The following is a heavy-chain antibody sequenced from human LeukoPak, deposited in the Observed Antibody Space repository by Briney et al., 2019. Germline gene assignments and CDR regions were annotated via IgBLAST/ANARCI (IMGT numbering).Heavy chain of an antibody. V-gene: IGHV1-58*02. CDR1: GFTFSSSA. Sequence: SVKVSCKASGFTFSSSAIQWVRQARGQRLEWIGWIVVGSGNTNYAQKFQERVTITRDMSTSTAYMELRRLRSEDTAAYYCAADDLSTGVWGQGTTVSVSS. CDR3: AADDLSTGV. J-gene: IGHJ6*02. D-gene: IGHD2/OR15-2a*01. CDR2: IVVGSGNT.